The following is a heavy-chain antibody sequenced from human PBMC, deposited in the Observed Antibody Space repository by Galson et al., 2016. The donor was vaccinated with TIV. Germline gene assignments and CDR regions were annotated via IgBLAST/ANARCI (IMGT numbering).Heavy chain of an antibody. CDR3: ARDFTDSSGYYHTHWYFDL. CDR1: GGSISSSNW. D-gene: IGHD3-22*01. J-gene: IGHJ2*01. Sequence: ETLSLTCAVSGGSISSSNWWSWVRQPPGKGLEWIGEIFHSGSTNYNPSLKSRVTISVDTSKNQFSLKLSSVTAADTAVYYCARDFTDSSGYYHTHWYFDLWGRGTLVTVSS. CDR2: IFHSGST. V-gene: IGHV4-4*02.